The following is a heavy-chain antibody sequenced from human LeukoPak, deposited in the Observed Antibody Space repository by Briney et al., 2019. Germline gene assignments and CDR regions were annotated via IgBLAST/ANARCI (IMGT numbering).Heavy chain of an antibody. D-gene: IGHD6-13*01. CDR1: GGSISSGSYY. Sequence: PSETLSLTCTVSGGSISSGSYYWSWIRQPAGKGLEWIGRIYTSGSTNYNPSLKSRVTISVDTSKNQFSLKLSSVTIADTAVYYCARAIAPPPGIAAAGRIDYWGQGTLVTVSS. J-gene: IGHJ4*02. V-gene: IGHV4-61*02. CDR3: ARAIAPPPGIAAAGRIDY. CDR2: IYTSGST.